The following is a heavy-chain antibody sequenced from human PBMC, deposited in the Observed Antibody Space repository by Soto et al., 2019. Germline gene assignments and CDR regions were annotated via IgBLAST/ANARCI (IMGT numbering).Heavy chain of an antibody. CDR3: ARAGYYDFWSGYHYGMDV. CDR1: GFTFSSYW. J-gene: IGHJ6*02. Sequence: EVQLVESGGGLVQPGGSLRLSCAASGFTFSSYWMHWVRQAPGKGLVWVSRINSDGSSTNYADSVKGRFTISRDNAKNTLFLQMNSLRDKDTAVYYCARAGYYDFWSGYHYGMDVWGQGTTVTVCS. CDR2: INSDGSST. V-gene: IGHV3-74*01. D-gene: IGHD3-3*01.